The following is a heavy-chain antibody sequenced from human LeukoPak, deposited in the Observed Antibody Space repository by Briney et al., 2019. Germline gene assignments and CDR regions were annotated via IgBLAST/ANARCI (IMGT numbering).Heavy chain of an antibody. CDR1: GGSISSYY. CDR3: ARDITMVRGDYMDV. J-gene: IGHJ6*03. D-gene: IGHD3-10*01. Sequence: PSETLSLTCTVSGGSISSYYWSWIRQPPGKGLEWIGYIDHSGTTNYNPSLKSRVTISVDTSKNQFSLKLSSVTAADTAVYYCARDITMVRGDYMDVWGKGTTVTVSS. V-gene: IGHV4-59*01. CDR2: IDHSGTT.